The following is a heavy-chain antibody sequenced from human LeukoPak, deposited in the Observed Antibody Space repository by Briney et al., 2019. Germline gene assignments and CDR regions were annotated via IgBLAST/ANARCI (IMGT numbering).Heavy chain of an antibody. V-gene: IGHV4-31*03. Sequence: PSETLSLTCTVSGGSISSGGYSWSWIRQHPGKGLEWIGYIYYSGSTYYNPSLKSRVTISVDTSKNQFSLKLSSVTAADTAVYYCARGKGSSLLYGMDVWGQGTTVTVSS. CDR3: ARGKGSSLLYGMDV. D-gene: IGHD1-26*01. J-gene: IGHJ6*02. CDR2: IYYSGST. CDR1: GGSISSGGYS.